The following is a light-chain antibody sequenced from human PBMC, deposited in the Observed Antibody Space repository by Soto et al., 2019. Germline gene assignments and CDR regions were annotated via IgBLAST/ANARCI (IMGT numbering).Light chain of an antibody. Sequence: QSVLTQPASLSGSPGQSIAISCTGTSSDVGAHNYVSWYQQHPGDAPKLIIYDVTNRPSGVPDRFSGSKSGNTASLTISGLQAEDEADYYCNSCTTANTYVFGTGTKVTVL. CDR3: NSCTTANTYV. CDR2: DVT. V-gene: IGLV2-14*03. CDR1: SSDVGAHNY. J-gene: IGLJ1*01.